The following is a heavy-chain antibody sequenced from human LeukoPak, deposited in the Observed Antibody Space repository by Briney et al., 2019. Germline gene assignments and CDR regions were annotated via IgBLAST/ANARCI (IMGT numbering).Heavy chain of an antibody. Sequence: GGSLRLSCVVSGFTFSTYAMSWVRQAPGKGLEWVAFISGSGRNTYYADSVKGRFTISRDNFRNTLSLQMNSLRPDDTAIYYCAKDEGVVLSTSFDFGHWGQGTLVAVSS. J-gene: IGHJ4*02. D-gene: IGHD3-10*01. CDR1: GFTFSTYA. V-gene: IGHV3-23*01. CDR3: AKDEGVVLSTSFDFGH. CDR2: ISGSGRNT.